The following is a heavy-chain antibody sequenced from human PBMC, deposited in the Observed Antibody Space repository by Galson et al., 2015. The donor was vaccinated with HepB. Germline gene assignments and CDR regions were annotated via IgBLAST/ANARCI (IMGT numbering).Heavy chain of an antibody. Sequence: ETLSLTCIVSGGSISSPNFYGAWIRQTPGKGLEWIGSSHYGGSTYYNPPLKSRVSISMDTSENKFSLNLNSVTAADTAVYYCVRGQKGFAEMIWFSNWFDSWGQGTLVTVSS. CDR1: GGSISSPNFY. D-gene: IGHD3/OR15-3a*01. J-gene: IGHJ5*01. V-gene: IGHV4-39*07. CDR3: VRGQKGFAEMIWFSNWFDS. CDR2: SHYGGST.